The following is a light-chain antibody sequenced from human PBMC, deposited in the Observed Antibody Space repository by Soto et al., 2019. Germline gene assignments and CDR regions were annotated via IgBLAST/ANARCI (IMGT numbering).Light chain of an antibody. CDR2: WAS. CDR1: QSLLYSSNNENY. J-gene: IGKJ2*01. CDR3: LQDYDFPYT. V-gene: IGKV4-1*01. Sequence: DVVMTQSPDSLAVSLGERATINCKSSQSLLYSSNNENYLGWYQQKPGQSPKLLIYWASYRESGVPDRFSGSGSGTDFSLTISSLQPEDVAVYFCLQDYDFPYTFGQGTKLEI.